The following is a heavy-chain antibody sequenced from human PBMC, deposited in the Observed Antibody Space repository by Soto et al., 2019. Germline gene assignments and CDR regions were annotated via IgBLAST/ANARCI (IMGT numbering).Heavy chain of an antibody. CDR1: GFTFSSYS. V-gene: IGHV3-21*01. CDR3: ATSKGYYGSGSPP. D-gene: IGHD3-10*01. CDR2: ISSSSSYI. Sequence: GGSLRLSCAASGFTFSSYSMNWVRQAPGKGLEWVSSISSSSSYIYYADSVKGRFTISRDNAKNSLYLQMNSLRAEDTAVYYCATSKGYYGSGSPPGGQGTLVTVSS. J-gene: IGHJ5*02.